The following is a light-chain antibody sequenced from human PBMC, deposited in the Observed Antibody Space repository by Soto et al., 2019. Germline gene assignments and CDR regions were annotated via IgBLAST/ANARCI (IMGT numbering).Light chain of an antibody. V-gene: IGKV1-12*01. CDR1: PFISSW. J-gene: IGKJ3*01. Sequence: EIQMTQSPSSVSASVGDRVTSTCRASPFISSWLAWYQQKPVQAPTLLIFAASSLQTGVPSRFSGSGSGTEFSLTISSLQAEDFAAYYCQQDNRCPLTFGPGTKVEIK. CDR2: AAS. CDR3: QQDNRCPLT.